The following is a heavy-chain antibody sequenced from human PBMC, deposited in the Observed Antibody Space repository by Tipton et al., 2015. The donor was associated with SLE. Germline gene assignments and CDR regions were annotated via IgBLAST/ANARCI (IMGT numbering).Heavy chain of an antibody. CDR2: MNPSYGNT. Sequence: QSGPEVKKPGASVKVSCKASGSTFSNYDINWVRQAAGQGLEWMGWMNPSYGNTAYAQKFQGRVTLGRDTSTNTAYMELSSLRSEDTAIYYCARVRVDTAMGVFDFWGQGTLGTVSS. V-gene: IGHV1-8*01. J-gene: IGHJ4*02. CDR1: GSTFSNYD. D-gene: IGHD5-18*01. CDR3: ARVRVDTAMGVFDF.